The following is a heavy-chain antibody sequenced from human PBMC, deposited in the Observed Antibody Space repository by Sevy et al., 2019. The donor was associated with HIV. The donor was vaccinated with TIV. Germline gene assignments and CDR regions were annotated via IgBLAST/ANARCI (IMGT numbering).Heavy chain of an antibody. V-gene: IGHV1-3*04. CDR3: ASDPGMTRGFDY. Sequence: ASVKVSCKASGYTFTSKTIHWVRQAPGQRLEWMGWINTGNGYTKYSQNLQGRVTITKDTSANTAYMELSSLKSEDTAVYYYASDPGMTRGFDYWGQGTLVTVSS. CDR1: GYTFTSKT. CDR2: INTGNGYT. J-gene: IGHJ4*02. D-gene: IGHD3-10*01.